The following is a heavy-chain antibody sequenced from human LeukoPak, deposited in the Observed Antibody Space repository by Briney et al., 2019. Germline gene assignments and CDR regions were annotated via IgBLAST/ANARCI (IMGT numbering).Heavy chain of an antibody. J-gene: IGHJ3*02. Sequence: SETLSLTCIVSGDSITNYYWSWIRQPPGKGLEWIGCVHYSGSTNYNPSLKSRVTISVDTSKNQFSLKLSSVTAADTAVYYCARYTAARRDAFDIWGQGTTVTVSS. CDR1: GDSITNYY. CDR3: ARYTAARRDAFDI. CDR2: VHYSGST. V-gene: IGHV4-59*01. D-gene: IGHD6-6*01.